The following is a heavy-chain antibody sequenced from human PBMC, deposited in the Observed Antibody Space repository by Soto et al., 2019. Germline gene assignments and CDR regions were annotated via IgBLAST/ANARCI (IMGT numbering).Heavy chain of an antibody. J-gene: IGHJ4*02. Sequence: EVQLLESGGGLVRPGGSLRLSCAGSGITLSSYAVTWLLQAPGKGLECVGGIKSRGGSTSYAVAEKGRCTISRDNSKSTVSLLMNRLKYENTAIYYCANSFFPEAPLNYWGRGTLVTVSS. D-gene: IGHD3-3*02. CDR1: GITLSSYA. V-gene: IGHV3-23*01. CDR2: IKSRGGST. CDR3: ANSFFPEAPLNY.